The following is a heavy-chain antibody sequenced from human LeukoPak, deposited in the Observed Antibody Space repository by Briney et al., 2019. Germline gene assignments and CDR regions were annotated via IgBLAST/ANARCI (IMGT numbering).Heavy chain of an antibody. CDR2: IIPIFGTA. CDR3: ARDGTRSTWFDP. V-gene: IGHV1-69*05. D-gene: IGHD2-2*01. J-gene: IGHJ5*02. CDR1: GGTFSSYA. Sequence: ASVKVSCKASGGTFSSYAISWVRQAPGQGLEWMGGIIPIFGTANYAQKFQGRVTITTDESTSTAYMELSSLRSEDTAVYYCARDGTRSTWFDPWGQGTLVTVSS.